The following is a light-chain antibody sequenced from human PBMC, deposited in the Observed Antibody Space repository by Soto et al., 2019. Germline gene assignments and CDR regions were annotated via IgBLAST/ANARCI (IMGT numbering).Light chain of an antibody. J-gene: IGKJ1*01. V-gene: IGKV1-39*01. CDR3: QQSYSTHTWT. CDR2: AAS. Sequence: IQMTQSPSSLSASVGDRVTITCRASQGIRNDLGWYQQKPGKAPKLLIYAASSLQSGVPSRFSGSGSGTDFTLTISSLQPEDFATYYCQQSYSTHTWTFGQGTKVDIK. CDR1: QGIRND.